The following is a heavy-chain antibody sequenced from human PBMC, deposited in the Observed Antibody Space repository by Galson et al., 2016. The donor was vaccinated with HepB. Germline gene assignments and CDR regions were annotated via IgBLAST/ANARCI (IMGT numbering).Heavy chain of an antibody. CDR3: SRDRGQYFAF. CDR1: GGTFSSYI. Sequence: SVKVSCKASGGTFSSYIISWVRQAPGQGLEWIGAFITVLGTTNYAPKFQGRVTITADEATSTAYLDLTGLTSDDTAVYYCSRDRGQYFAFWGQGTQVTVSS. V-gene: IGHV1-69*13. J-gene: IGHJ4*02. CDR2: FITVLGTT.